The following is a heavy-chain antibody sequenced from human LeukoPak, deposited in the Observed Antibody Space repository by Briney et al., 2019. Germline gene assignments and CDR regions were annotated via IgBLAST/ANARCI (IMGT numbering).Heavy chain of an antibody. D-gene: IGHD2-2*02. J-gene: IGHJ4*02. CDR1: GFTFSSYS. CDR3: ARLPGYCSSNSCYKMTIPFDY. V-gene: IGHV3-30-3*01. Sequence: GGSLRLSCSASGFTFSSYSMHWVRQAPGKGLKWVAVISYDGNNKYDADSVKGRFTISRDNSKNTLYLQMNSLRAEDTAVYYCARLPGYCSSNSCYKMTIPFDYWGQGTLVTVSS. CDR2: ISYDGNNK.